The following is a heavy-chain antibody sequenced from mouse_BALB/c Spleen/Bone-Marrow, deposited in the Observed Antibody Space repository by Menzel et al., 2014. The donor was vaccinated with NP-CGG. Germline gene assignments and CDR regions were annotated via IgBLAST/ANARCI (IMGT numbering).Heavy chain of an antibody. CDR2: INPYNDGT. D-gene: IGHD1-1*01. J-gene: IGHJ2*01. Sequence: EVQGVESGPELVKPGASVKMSCKASGYTFXSYVMHWVKQKPGQGLEWIGYINPYNDGTKYNEKFKGKATLTSDKSSSTAYMELSSLTSEDSAVYYCARGVYYCGSSPYYFDYWGQGTTLTVSS. CDR1: GYTFXSYV. V-gene: IGHV1-14*01. CDR3: ARGVYYCGSSPYYFDY.